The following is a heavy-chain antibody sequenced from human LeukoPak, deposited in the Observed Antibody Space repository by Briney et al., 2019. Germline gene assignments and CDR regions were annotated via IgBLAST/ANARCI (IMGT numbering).Heavy chain of an antibody. V-gene: IGHV5-51*01. J-gene: IGHJ3*02. Sequence: GESLKISCKGSGYSFTSYWIGWVRQMPGKGLEWMGIIYPGDSDTRYSPSFQGQVTISADKSISTAYLQWSSLKASDTAMYYCARPFFHRRYCSGGSCYDAFDILGQGTMVTVSS. CDR1: GYSFTSYW. CDR3: ARPFFHRRYCSGGSCYDAFDI. D-gene: IGHD2-15*01. CDR2: IYPGDSDT.